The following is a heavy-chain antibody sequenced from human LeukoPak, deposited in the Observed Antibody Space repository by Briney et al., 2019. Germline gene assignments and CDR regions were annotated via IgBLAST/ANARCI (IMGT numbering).Heavy chain of an antibody. CDR2: IYPGDSDT. CDR1: GYSFTSYW. J-gene: IGHJ4*02. D-gene: IGHD3-10*01. V-gene: IGHV5-51*01. CDR3: ARLAGGTMVRGVPFDY. Sequence: GESLKISCKGSGYSFTSYWIGWVRQMPGKGLEWMGIIYPGDSDTRYSPSFQGQVTISADKSISTAYLQWSSLKAPDTAMYYCARLAGGTMVRGVPFDYWGQGTLVTVSS.